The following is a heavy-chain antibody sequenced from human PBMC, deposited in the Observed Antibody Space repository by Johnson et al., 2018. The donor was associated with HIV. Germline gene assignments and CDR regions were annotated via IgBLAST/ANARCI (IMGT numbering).Heavy chain of an antibody. Sequence: VHLVESGGGLVQPGGSLRLSCAASGFTFSSYWMSWVRQAPGKGLEWVANIKQDGSEKYYVDSVKGRFTISRDNAKNSLYLQMNSLRAEDTAVYYCARENVDTAMADAFDIWGQGTMVTVSS. CDR1: GFTFSSYW. D-gene: IGHD5-18*01. CDR2: IKQDGSEK. J-gene: IGHJ3*02. CDR3: ARENVDTAMADAFDI. V-gene: IGHV3-7*01.